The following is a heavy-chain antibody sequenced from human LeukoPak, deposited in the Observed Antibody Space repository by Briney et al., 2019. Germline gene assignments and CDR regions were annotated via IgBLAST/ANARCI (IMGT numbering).Heavy chain of an antibody. D-gene: IGHD3-10*01. V-gene: IGHV4-4*07. CDR1: GGSISSYY. Sequence: SETLSLTCTVSGGSISSYYWSWIRQPAGKGLEWIGRIYTSGSTNCNPSLKSRVTMSVDTSKNQFSLKLSSVTAADTAVYYCARDVSYGSGSYYSPPYGMDVWGQGTTVTVSS. CDR3: ARDVSYGSGSYYSPPYGMDV. J-gene: IGHJ6*02. CDR2: IYTSGST.